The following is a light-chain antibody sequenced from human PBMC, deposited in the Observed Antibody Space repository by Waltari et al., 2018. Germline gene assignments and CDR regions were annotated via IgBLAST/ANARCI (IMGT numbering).Light chain of an antibody. CDR3: QQRGNWPLT. Sequence: DIMLTQSPATLSSSPGETATLSCRASQSVSIYFAWYQQKPGQSPRLLIYDASKRATGIPARFSGSGSGTDFTLTISSLEPEDFALYYCQQRGNWPLTFGGGTKVEIK. V-gene: IGKV3-11*01. CDR2: DAS. CDR1: QSVSIY. J-gene: IGKJ4*01.